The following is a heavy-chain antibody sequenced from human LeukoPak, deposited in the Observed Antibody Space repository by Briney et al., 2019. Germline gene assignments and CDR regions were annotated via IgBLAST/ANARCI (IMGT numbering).Heavy chain of an antibody. V-gene: IGHV3-15*01. J-gene: IGHJ4*02. CDR2: IKSKTDGGTT. CDR3: TTSDFWSGYYTSDY. Sequence: GSLRLSCAASGFTFSNAWMSWVRQAPGKGLEWVGRIKSKTDGGTTVYAAPVKGRFTISRDDSKNTLYLQMNSLKTEDTAVYYCTTSDFWSGYYTSDYWGQGTLVTVSS. CDR1: GFTFSNAW. D-gene: IGHD3-3*01.